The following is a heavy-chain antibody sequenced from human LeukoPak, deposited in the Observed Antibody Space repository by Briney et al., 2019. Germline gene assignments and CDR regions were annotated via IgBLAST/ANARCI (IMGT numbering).Heavy chain of an antibody. D-gene: IGHD4-23*01. CDR2: LDSSGST. Sequence: SETLSLTCTVSGGSISSRSDYWGWIRQTPGKGLEWIGNLDSSGSTYYNPSLKSRVTISVGTSKNQFSLNLRSVTAADTAIYFCSRSHDYGGLYFYYYMDVCGKGTTVTVSS. V-gene: IGHV4-39*01. CDR1: GGSISSRSDY. J-gene: IGHJ6*03. CDR3: SRSHDYGGLYFYYYMDV.